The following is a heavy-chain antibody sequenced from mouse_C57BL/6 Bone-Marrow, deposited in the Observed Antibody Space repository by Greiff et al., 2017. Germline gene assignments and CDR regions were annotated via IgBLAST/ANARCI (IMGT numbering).Heavy chain of an antibody. CDR3: ARHHYGRSMDY. V-gene: IGHV1-61*01. CDR1: GYTFTSYW. Sequence: QVQLQQPGAELVRPGSSVKLSCKASGYTFTSYWMDWVKQRPGQGLEWIGNIYPSDSETHYNQKFKDKATLTVDKSSSTAYMQLSSLTSEDSAVYYCARHHYGRSMDYWGQGTSVTVSS. CDR2: IYPSDSET. J-gene: IGHJ4*01. D-gene: IGHD1-1*01.